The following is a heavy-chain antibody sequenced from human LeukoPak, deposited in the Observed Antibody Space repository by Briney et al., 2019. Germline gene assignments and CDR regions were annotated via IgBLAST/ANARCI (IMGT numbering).Heavy chain of an antibody. V-gene: IGHV4-39*07. CDR1: GGSISSSSYY. CDR2: IYHSGST. Sequence: SETLSLTCTVSGGSISSSSYYWGWIRQPPGKGLEWIGSIYHSGSTYYNPSLKSRVTISVDTSKNQFSLKPSSVTAADTAVYYCAREKGSGWKWGAFDIWGQGTMVTVSS. J-gene: IGHJ3*02. CDR3: AREKGSGWKWGAFDI. D-gene: IGHD6-19*01.